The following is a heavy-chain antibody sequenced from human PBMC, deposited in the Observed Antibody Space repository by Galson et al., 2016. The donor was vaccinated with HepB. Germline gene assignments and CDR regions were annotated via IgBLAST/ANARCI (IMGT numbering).Heavy chain of an antibody. Sequence: SLRLSCAASGVTFSSYAMNWVRLLPRQGLQWVSGITIGGTKTFYADSVKGRFTIPRDSPKNPLYLQMNSLRAEHTAVYYWARGLTVVAPLKRAYLDLWGRGTLVSVSS. J-gene: IGHJ2*01. V-gene: IGHV3-48*03. CDR3: ARGLTVVAPLKRAYLDL. D-gene: IGHD4-23*01. CDR1: GVTFSSYA. CDR2: ITIGGTKT.